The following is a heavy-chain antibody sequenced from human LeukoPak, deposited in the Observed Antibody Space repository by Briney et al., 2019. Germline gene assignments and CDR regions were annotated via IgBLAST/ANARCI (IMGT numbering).Heavy chain of an antibody. V-gene: IGHV1-18*04. CDR3: ARDPDYDSGY. CDR1: CCTLPRHH. D-gene: IGHD3-22*01. Sequence: GGSLKESRKESCCTLPRHHIHWVGPAPPQRLDWMGWIKPNSGGTNYAQKPQGRVTMTTDTSTSTAYMELRSLRSDDTAVYYCARDPDYDSGYWGQGTLVTVSS. J-gene: IGHJ4*02. CDR2: IKPNSGGT.